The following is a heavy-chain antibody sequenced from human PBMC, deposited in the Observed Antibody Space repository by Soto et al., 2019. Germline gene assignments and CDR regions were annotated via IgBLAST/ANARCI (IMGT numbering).Heavy chain of an antibody. J-gene: IGHJ6*02. CDR1: GGTFSSYA. CDR2: SVPIFGTA. CDR3: ARDSGGTTVAVGMDV. V-gene: IGHV1-69*01. D-gene: IGHD4-17*01. Sequence: QVQLVQSGAEVGKPGSSVKVSCKASGGTFSSYAISWVRQAPGQGLEWMGGSVPIFGTANYAQNFQGRVTMTADEYTSTAYMELSSMRSEDTAVYYCARDSGGTTVAVGMDVWGQGTTVTVSS.